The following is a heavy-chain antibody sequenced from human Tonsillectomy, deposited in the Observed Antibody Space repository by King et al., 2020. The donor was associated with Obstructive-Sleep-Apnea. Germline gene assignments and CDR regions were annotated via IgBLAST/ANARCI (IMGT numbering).Heavy chain of an antibody. CDR2: IYYSGST. CDR1: CGSISGYY. J-gene: IGHJ6*02. D-gene: IGHD3-10*01. CDR3: ARGWYYGSGSYYYYYGMDV. Sequence: QLQESGPGLVKPSETLSLTCTVSCGSISGYYWSWIRQPPGKGLEWIGYIYYSGSTNYNPSLKSRVTISVDTSKNQFSLKLSPVTAADTAVYYCARGWYYGSGSYYYYYGMDVWGQGTTVTVSS. V-gene: IGHV4-59*01.